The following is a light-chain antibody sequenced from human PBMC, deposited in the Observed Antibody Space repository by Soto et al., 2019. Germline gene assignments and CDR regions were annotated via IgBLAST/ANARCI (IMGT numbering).Light chain of an antibody. Sequence: EIVMTQSPATLSVSPGERVTLSCRASQSVSSNLAWYQQKPGQAPRLLIYGASTSATGIPARFSGSGSGTQFTLTISRLQSDDSAVYYCQQYNNWPPWTFGQGTKVEIK. CDR3: QQYNNWPPWT. CDR2: GAS. CDR1: QSVSSN. J-gene: IGKJ1*01. V-gene: IGKV3-15*01.